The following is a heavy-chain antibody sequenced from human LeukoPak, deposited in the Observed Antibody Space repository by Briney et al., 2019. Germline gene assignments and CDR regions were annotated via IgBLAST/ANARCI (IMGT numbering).Heavy chain of an antibody. Sequence: ASVKVSCKASGYTFTSYAMNWVRQAPGQGLEWMGWINPNSGGTNYAQKFQGRVTMTRDTSISTAYMELSRLRSDDTAVYYCARDRRLTGFDYWGQGTLVTVSS. J-gene: IGHJ4*02. CDR1: GYTFTSYA. CDR3: ARDRRLTGFDY. D-gene: IGHD1-20*01. V-gene: IGHV1-2*02. CDR2: INPNSGGT.